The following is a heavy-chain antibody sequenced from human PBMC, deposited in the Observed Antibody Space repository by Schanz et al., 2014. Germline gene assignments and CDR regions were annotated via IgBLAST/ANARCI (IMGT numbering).Heavy chain of an antibody. D-gene: IGHD7-27*01. J-gene: IGHJ3*02. V-gene: IGHV3-23*04. Sequence: EVQLVESGGGLVQPGGSLTLSCAASGFTFSSYLMSWVRQAPGKGLEWVSGIGGSGGSTDYADSVKGRFTISRDNAKNSLYLEMTSLRGEDTAVYYCARENLNWEAFDIWGQGTVVTVSS. CDR3: ARENLNWEAFDI. CDR2: IGGSGGST. CDR1: GFTFSSYL.